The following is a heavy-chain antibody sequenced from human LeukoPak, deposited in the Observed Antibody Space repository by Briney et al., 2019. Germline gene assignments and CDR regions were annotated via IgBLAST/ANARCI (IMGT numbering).Heavy chain of an antibody. J-gene: IGHJ6*03. D-gene: IGHD5-12*01. Sequence: ASVQVSCKTSGYTFTSYYIHWLRQAPGQRFEWMGWSDPKSGATKYEHFQGRVTMTRDTSISTAYMELSRLTSDDTAVYYCARIPGRLRADYYYYYMDVWGKGTTVTVSS. V-gene: IGHV1-2*02. CDR3: ARIPGRLRADYYYYYMDV. CDR2: SDPKSGAT. CDR1: GYTFTSYY.